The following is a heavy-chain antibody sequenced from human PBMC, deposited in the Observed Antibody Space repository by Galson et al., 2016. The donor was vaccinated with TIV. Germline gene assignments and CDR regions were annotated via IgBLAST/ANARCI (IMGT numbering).Heavy chain of an antibody. CDR3: ARVKDDGGYSLGAFDY. D-gene: IGHD5-12*01. V-gene: IGHV3-21*01. J-gene: IGHJ4*02. Sequence: SLRLSCAGFGFTFSAYAIHWVRQAPGKGLEWVSSSSSSGRFTYYAESLRGRITISRDRARSSLHLQMNSLRPEDTAVYFGARVKDDGGYSLGAFDYWGQGTMVTVSS. CDR2: SSSSGRFT. CDR1: GFTFSAYA.